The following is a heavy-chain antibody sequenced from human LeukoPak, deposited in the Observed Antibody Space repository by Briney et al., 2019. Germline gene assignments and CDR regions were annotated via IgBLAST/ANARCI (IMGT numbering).Heavy chain of an antibody. CDR1: GFTFRSYG. V-gene: IGHV3-30*18. J-gene: IGHJ4*02. D-gene: IGHD6-13*01. CDR3: AKARWSAALYYFDY. CDR2: ISYDGSNK. Sequence: GGSLRLSCAASGFTFRSYGMNWVRQAPGKGLEWVAVISYDGSNKYYADSVKGRFTISRDNSKKTLYLQMNSLRAEDTAVYYCAKARWSAALYYFDYWGRGTLVTVSS.